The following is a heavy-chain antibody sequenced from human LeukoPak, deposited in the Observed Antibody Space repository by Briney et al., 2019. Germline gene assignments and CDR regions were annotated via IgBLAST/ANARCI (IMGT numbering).Heavy chain of an antibody. J-gene: IGHJ4*02. D-gene: IGHD6-19*01. CDR3: TSYTTGWKHDH. Sequence: PGGSLRLSCAASGFTFSNAWMTWDRQAPGKGLECIGRIKSKNDGGTAGFAAPVKGRFTISRDDSKNTVYLQMNSLKTEDTAVYYCTSYTTGWKHDHWGQGTLVTVSS. V-gene: IGHV3-15*01. CDR1: GFTFSNAW. CDR2: IKSKNDGGTA.